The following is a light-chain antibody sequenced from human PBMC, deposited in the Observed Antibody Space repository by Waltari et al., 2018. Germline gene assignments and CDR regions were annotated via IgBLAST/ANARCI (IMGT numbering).Light chain of an antibody. CDR2: ATG. CDR1: MSNVGGGG. V-gene: IGLV1-44*01. J-gene: IGLJ1*01. Sequence: QSLLTQAPSASGTPGQRVTVSCSGSMSNVGGGGVDWYQQVPGEAPKLLIYATGAGPSGCPDRFSGSNSGTSASLAIRGLRSEDEGDYYCASWDSGLKAYVFGTGTKVTAL. CDR3: ASWDSGLKAYV.